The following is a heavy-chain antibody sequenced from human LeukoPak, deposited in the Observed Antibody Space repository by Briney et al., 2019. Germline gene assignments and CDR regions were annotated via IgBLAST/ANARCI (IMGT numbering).Heavy chain of an antibody. D-gene: IGHD5-18*01. J-gene: IGHJ4*02. CDR1: GGSISSGGYS. V-gene: IGHV4-30-2*01. Sequence: SKTLSLTCAVSGGSISSGGYSWSWIRQPPGKGLEWIGYIYHSGSTYYNPSLKSRVTISVDRSKNQFSLKLSSVTAADTAVYYCARTPVDTAMDNYFDYWGQGTLVTVSS. CDR2: IYHSGST. CDR3: ARTPVDTAMDNYFDY.